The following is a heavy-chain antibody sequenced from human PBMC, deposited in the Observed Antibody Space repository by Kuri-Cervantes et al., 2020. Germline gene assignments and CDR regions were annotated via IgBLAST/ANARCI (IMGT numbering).Heavy chain of an antibody. D-gene: IGHD1-26*01. CDR2: IYSGGST. J-gene: IGHJ3*02. V-gene: IGHV3-NL1*01. Sequence: GESLKISCAASGFTFSSYGMHWVRQAPGKGLEWVAVIYSGGSTYYADSVKGRFTISRDNSKNTLYLQMNSLRAEDTAVYYCAREILFIVGPYAFDIWGQGTLVTVSS. CDR3: AREILFIVGPYAFDI. CDR1: GFTFSSYG.